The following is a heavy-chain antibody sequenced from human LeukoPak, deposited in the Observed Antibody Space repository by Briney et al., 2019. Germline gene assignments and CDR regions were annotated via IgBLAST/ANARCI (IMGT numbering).Heavy chain of an antibody. CDR1: GFTFSNFG. Sequence: GGSLRLSCAASGFTFSNFGMHWVRQAPGKGLEWVAVIWYDGRNKYYADSVKGRFTISRDNSKSTLYLQMSSLRAEDTAVYYCVKETIAPASQGFDYWGQGTLVTVSS. CDR2: IWYDGRNK. J-gene: IGHJ4*02. D-gene: IGHD6-13*01. V-gene: IGHV3-33*06. CDR3: VKETIAPASQGFDY.